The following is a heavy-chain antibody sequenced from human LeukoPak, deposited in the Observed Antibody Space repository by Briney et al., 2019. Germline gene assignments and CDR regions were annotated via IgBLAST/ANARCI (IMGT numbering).Heavy chain of an antibody. CDR3: ARSQWNPGKTTQTT. J-gene: IGHJ5*02. CDR1: GFIFSDFY. Sequence: GGSLRLSCAGSGFIFSDFYMSWIRQAPGKGLEWVSLIYSSSDYIYYADSVKGRFTISRDNAKNSLYLQMNSLRAEDTAVYYCARSQWNPGKTTQTTWGQGTLVTVSS. V-gene: IGHV3-11*01. D-gene: IGHD1-1*01. CDR2: IYSSSDYI.